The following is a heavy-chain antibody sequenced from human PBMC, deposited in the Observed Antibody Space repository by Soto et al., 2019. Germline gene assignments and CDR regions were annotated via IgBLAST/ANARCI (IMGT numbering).Heavy chain of an antibody. CDR1: GYSSTSDW. CDR2: IYPGDSDT. CDR3: ERKKRIPNKYCYYVMDV. D-gene: IGHD6-25*01. Sequence: GESLKNCCKGSGYSSTSDWIGCVRQMPGKGLEWMGIIYPGDSDTRYSPSFQGQVTISADKSSSTAYLQWSSLKASDTEMYYCERKKRIPNKYCYYVMDVWGHWTTVTVSS. J-gene: IGHJ6*02. V-gene: IGHV5-51*01.